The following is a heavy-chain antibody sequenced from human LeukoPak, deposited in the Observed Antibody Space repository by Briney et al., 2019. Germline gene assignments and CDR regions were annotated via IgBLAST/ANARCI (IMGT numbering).Heavy chain of an antibody. J-gene: IGHJ4*02. D-gene: IGHD6-25*01. CDR3: TRVGSAWNFDY. CDR1: GFTFSNAW. Sequence: GGSLRLSCAASGFTFSNAWMTWIRQAPGKGLEWVARVKSKRDGGTIDYAAAVKGRFTISRDDSKDTLYLQMTSLEIEDAAVYYCTRVGSAWNFDYWGQGTLVTVSS. V-gene: IGHV3-15*01. CDR2: VKSKRDGGTI.